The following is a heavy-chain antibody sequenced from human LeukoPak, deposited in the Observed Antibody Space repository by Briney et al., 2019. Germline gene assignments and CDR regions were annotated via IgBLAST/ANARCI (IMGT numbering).Heavy chain of an antibody. D-gene: IGHD3-10*01. CDR1: GYTFTDSY. J-gene: IGHJ3*02. CDR2: INPNSGDT. Sequence: GASVRVSCKASGYTFTDSYMHWVRQAPGQGLEWMGWINPNSGDTIFAQKFQGRVTMTRDTSIGTAYMELSSLTSADTAVYYCASWLRGVIGAFDIWGQGTMVTVSA. V-gene: IGHV1-2*02. CDR3: ASWLRGVIGAFDI.